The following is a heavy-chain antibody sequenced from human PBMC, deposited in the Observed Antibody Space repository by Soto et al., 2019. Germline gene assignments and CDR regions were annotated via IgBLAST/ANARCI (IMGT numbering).Heavy chain of an antibody. CDR1: GFTFSSYW. CDR2: IKQDGSEK. CDR3: ARVLYCSSTSCSIHLGLWSYYYGMDV. D-gene: IGHD2-2*01. J-gene: IGHJ6*02. Sequence: GSLRLSCAASGFTFSSYWMSWVRQAPGKGLEWVANIKQDGSEKYYVDSVKGRFTISRDNAKNSLYLQMNSQRAEDTAVYYCARVLYCSSTSCSIHLGLWSYYYGMDVWGQGTTVTVSS. V-gene: IGHV3-7*01.